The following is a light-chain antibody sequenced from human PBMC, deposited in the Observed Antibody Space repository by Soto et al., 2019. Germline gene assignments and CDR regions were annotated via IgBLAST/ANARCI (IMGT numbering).Light chain of an antibody. CDR1: QSVKSN. CDR2: DAS. CDR3: QQYHIWLT. V-gene: IGKV3-15*01. J-gene: IGKJ4*01. Sequence: EVVLTQSPATLSVSGGEKGTLSCRASQSVKSNLSWYQQKPGQAPRLLIYDASNRATGIPARFSGSGSGTEFTLTISSLQSDDFAIYYCQQYHIWLTFGGGTKVDIK.